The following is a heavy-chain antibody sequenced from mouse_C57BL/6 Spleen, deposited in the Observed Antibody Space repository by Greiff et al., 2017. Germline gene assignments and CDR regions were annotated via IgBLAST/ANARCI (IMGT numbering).Heavy chain of an antibody. CDR1: GYSITSGYY. CDR3: ARGNGNYPYWYFDV. J-gene: IGHJ1*03. D-gene: IGHD2-1*01. Sequence: EVQLQQSGPGLVKPSQSLSLTCSVTGYSITSGYYWNWIRQFPGNKLEWMGYISYDGSNNYNPSLKNRISITRDTSKNQFFLKLNSVTTEDTATYYCARGNGNYPYWYFDVWGTGTTVTVSS. CDR2: ISYDGSN. V-gene: IGHV3-6*01.